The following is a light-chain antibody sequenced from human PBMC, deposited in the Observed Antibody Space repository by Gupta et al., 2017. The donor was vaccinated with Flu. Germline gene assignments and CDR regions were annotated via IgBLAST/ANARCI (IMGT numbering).Light chain of an antibody. Sequence: IVMTQSPDSLAVSLGERATLHCKSSQSVLYSSNNKNYLAWYQQKPGQPPKLLIYWASTRESGVPDRFSGGGSGTDFTLTISSLQAEDVAVYYCQQYYSTPFTFGPGTKVDIK. CDR2: WAS. J-gene: IGKJ3*01. V-gene: IGKV4-1*01. CDR3: QQYYSTPFT. CDR1: QSVLYSSNNKNY.